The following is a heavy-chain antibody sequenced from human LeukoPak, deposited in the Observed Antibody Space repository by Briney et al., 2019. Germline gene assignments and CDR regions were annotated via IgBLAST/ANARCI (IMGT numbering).Heavy chain of an antibody. D-gene: IGHD1-1*01. Sequence: ASVNVSCKSSGGTFSSYAISWVRQAPGQGLEWMGGIIPIFGTANYAQKFQGRVTITADESTSTAYMELSSLRSEDTAVYYCARWTYLERYYYYGMDVWGQGTTVTVSS. CDR3: ARWTYLERYYYYGMDV. J-gene: IGHJ6*02. V-gene: IGHV1-69*13. CDR2: IIPIFGTA. CDR1: GGTFSSYA.